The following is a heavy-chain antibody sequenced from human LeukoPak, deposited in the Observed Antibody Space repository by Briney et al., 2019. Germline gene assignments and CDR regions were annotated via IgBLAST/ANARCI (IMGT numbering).Heavy chain of an antibody. CDR1: GGSFSGYY. CDR2: TNHSGST. Sequence: SETLSLTCAVYGGSFSGYYWSWIRQPPGKGLEWIGETNHSGSTNYNPSLKSRVTISVDTSKNQFSLKLSSVTAADTAVYYCAFLFRGNSYWGQGTLVTVSS. J-gene: IGHJ4*02. CDR3: AFLFRGNSY. V-gene: IGHV4-34*01. D-gene: IGHD3-10*01.